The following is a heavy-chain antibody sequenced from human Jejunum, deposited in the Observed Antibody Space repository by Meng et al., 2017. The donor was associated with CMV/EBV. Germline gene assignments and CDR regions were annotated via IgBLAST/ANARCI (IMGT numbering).Heavy chain of an antibody. CDR2: IFGSGTT. CDR1: GFTVSSTY. D-gene: IGHD5-18*01. Sequence: SGFTVSSTYMSCVRQAPGKGLEWVSVIFGSGTTVYPDSVKGRFTISRDNSKNTVYLQMNSLKLEDTAVYYCARGADTPVVLPPDLWGQGTLVTVSS. V-gene: IGHV3-66*02. J-gene: IGHJ4*02. CDR3: ARGADTPVVLPPDL.